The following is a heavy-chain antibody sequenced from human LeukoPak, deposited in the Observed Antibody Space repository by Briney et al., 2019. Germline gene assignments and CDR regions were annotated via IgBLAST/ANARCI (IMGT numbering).Heavy chain of an antibody. CDR2: ISYDGSNK. CDR3: AKDKAQAYYASGSLVL. CDR1: GFTFSSYG. J-gene: IGHJ4*02. D-gene: IGHD3-10*01. Sequence: GGSLRLSCAASGFTFSSYGMHWVRQAPGKGLEWVAVISYDGSNKYYADSVKGRFTISRDNSKNTLYLQMNSLRAEDTAVYYCAKDKAQAYYASGSLVLWGQGTLATVSS. V-gene: IGHV3-30*18.